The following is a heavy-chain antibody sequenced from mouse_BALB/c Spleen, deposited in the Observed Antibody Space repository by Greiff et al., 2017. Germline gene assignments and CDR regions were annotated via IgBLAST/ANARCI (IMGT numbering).Heavy chain of an antibody. J-gene: IGHJ2*01. V-gene: IGHV5-17*02. CDR3: ARDPHY. CDR1: GFTFSSFG. CDR2: ISSGSSTI. Sequence: DVKLVESGGGLVQPGGSRKLSCAASGFTFSSFGMHWVRQAPEKGLEWVAYISSGSSTIYYADTVKGRFTISRDNPKNTLFLQMTSLRSEDTAMYYCARDPHYWGQGTTLTVSS.